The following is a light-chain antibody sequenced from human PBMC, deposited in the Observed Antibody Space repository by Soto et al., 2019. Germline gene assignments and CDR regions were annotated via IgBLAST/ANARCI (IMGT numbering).Light chain of an antibody. CDR1: QSVFYTSTNRNY. CDR3: QQYYTSPPT. Sequence: DIVVTQSPDSLAVSLGERATINCKSSQSVFYTSTNRNYIASYHQRPGQHPKLLIYWASTRESGVPDRFSGSEAGTDFTLNISSLQAEDVGVYDCQQYYTSPPTFGQGTKLEIK. CDR2: WAS. J-gene: IGKJ2*01. V-gene: IGKV4-1*01.